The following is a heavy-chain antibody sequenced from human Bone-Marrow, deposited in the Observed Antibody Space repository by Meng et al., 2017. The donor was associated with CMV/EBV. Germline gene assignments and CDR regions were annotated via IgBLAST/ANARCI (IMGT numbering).Heavy chain of an antibody. J-gene: IGHJ4*02. CDR1: GGSVSSGSYY. CDR3: ARGDDIVVVLDY. D-gene: IGHD2-2*01. V-gene: IGHV4-61*01. Sequence: SVSGGSVSSGSYYWSWIRQTPGKGLEWIGYIYYSGSTNYNPSLKSRVTISVDTSKNQFSLKLSSVTAADTAVYYCARGDDIVVVLDYWGQGTLVTVSS. CDR2: IYYSGST.